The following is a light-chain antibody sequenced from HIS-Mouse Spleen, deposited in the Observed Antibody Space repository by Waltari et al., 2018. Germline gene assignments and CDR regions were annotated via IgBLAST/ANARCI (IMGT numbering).Light chain of an antibody. CDR2: EGS. Sequence: QSALTPPASVSGSPGQAITISCTGTSSYVGRYNFGPWYQQHPGKAPKPMIYEGSKRPSGVSNRFSGSKSGNTASLTISGLQAEDEADYYCCSYAGSSTWVFGGGTKLTVL. J-gene: IGLJ2*01. CDR3: CSYAGSSTWV. V-gene: IGLV2-23*01. CDR1: SSYVGRYNF.